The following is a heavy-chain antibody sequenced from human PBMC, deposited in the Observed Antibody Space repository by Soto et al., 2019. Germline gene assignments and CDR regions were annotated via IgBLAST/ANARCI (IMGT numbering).Heavy chain of an antibody. D-gene: IGHD2-15*01. CDR1: GYTFTSYG. CDR3: ARWACSGGSCYTYWFDP. J-gene: IGHJ5*02. Sequence: EASVKVSCKASGYTFTSYGISWVRQAPGQGLEWMGWISAYNGNTNYAQKLQGRVTMTTDTSTSTAYMELRSLRSDDTAVYYCARWACSGGSCYTYWFDPWGQGTLVTAPQ. V-gene: IGHV1-18*01. CDR2: ISAYNGNT.